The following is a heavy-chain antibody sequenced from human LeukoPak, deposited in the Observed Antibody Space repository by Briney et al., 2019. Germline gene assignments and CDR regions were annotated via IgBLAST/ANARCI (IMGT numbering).Heavy chain of an antibody. D-gene: IGHD2-21*02. Sequence: EASVKVSCKASGYTFTSYDINWVRQATGQGLEWMGWMNPNSGNTGYAQKFQGRVTMTRNTSISTAYMELSSLRSEDTAVYYCARGSVVVTAVVRMDVWGQGTTVTVSS. J-gene: IGHJ6*02. CDR2: MNPNSGNT. CDR1: GYTFTSYD. V-gene: IGHV1-8*01. CDR3: ARGSVVVTAVVRMDV.